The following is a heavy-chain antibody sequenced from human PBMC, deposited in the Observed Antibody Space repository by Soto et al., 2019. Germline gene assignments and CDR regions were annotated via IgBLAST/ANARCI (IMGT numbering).Heavy chain of an antibody. CDR1: GGSISSNY. D-gene: IGHD6-13*01. CDR2: VYNSGST. J-gene: IGHJ4*02. Sequence: ASETLSLTCTVSGGSISSNYWTWIRQPPGKGLEWIGYVYNSGSTNYNPSLKSRVTISEDTPKSQFSLKVNSMTAADTAVYYCARYRREAVAGYTLDNWGQGILVTVS. V-gene: IGHV4-59*01. CDR3: ARYRREAVAGYTLDN.